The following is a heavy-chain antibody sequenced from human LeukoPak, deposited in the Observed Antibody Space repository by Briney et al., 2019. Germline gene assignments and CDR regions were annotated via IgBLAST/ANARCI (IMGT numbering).Heavy chain of an antibody. J-gene: IGHJ4*02. D-gene: IGHD3-10*01. CDR1: GGSISSGGYY. CDR3: ARTTHGSGSPKEVYFDY. CDR2: IYYSGST. Sequence: SETLSLTCTVSGGSISSGGYYWSWIRQHPGKGLEWIGYIYYSGSTYYNPSLKSRVTISVDTSKNQFSLKLSSVTAADTAVYYCARTTHGSGSPKEVYFDYWGQGTLVTVSS. V-gene: IGHV4-31*03.